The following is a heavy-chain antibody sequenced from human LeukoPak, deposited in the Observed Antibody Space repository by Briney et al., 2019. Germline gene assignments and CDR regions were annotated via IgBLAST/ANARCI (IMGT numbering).Heavy chain of an antibody. Sequence: EASVKVSCKAFGYSLTNYYVHWVRQAPGQGLEWMGEINPSGGSTSYAQKFQGRITVTRDTYTNTVYMDLSSLRSEDTTTYYCARGAPTTSIGAGRFDYWGQGSLLTVAS. D-gene: IGHD5-12*01. J-gene: IGHJ4*02. V-gene: IGHV1-46*01. CDR1: GYSLTNYY. CDR3: ARGAPTTSIGAGRFDY. CDR2: INPSGGST.